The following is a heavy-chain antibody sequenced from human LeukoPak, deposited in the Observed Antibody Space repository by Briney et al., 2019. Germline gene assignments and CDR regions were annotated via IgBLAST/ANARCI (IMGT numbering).Heavy chain of an antibody. V-gene: IGHV3-23*01. J-gene: IGHJ4*02. CDR2: ISGSGGST. D-gene: IGHD2-21*02. CDR3: AKDFVVVPGNVNYFDY. Sequence: QPGGSLRLSCTASGFTFSSYGMSWVRQAPGKGLEWVSAISGSGGSTYYADSVKGRFTVSRDNSKNTLYVQMKSLRAEDTAVYYCAKDFVVVPGNVNYFDYWGQGTLVTVSS. CDR1: GFTFSSYG.